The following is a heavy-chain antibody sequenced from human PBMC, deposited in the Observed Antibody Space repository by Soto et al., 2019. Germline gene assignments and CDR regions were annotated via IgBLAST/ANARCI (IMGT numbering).Heavy chain of an antibody. D-gene: IGHD4-17*01. Sequence: SETLSLTCTVSGDSVSSDGYYWSWIRQHPGKGLEWIGYIYDSGSTYYSPSLQSRFTISIDTSKNQFSLNLSSVTAADTAVYYCATLGGDYVLLWGQGTLVTVSS. J-gene: IGHJ1*01. CDR1: GDSVSSDGYY. V-gene: IGHV4-31*03. CDR2: IYDSGST. CDR3: ATLGGDYVLL.